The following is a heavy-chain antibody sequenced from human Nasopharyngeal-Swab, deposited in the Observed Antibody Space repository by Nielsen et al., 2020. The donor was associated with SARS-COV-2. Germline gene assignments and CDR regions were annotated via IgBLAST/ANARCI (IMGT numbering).Heavy chain of an antibody. J-gene: IGHJ4*02. CDR3: ARGGGSSSWVDY. V-gene: IGHV4-59*01. CDR2: IYYSGRT. D-gene: IGHD6-13*01. Sequence: WIRQPPGKGLEWIGYIYYSGRTNYNPSLKSRVTISVDTSKNQFSLKLSSVTAADTAVYYCARGGGSSSWVDYWGQGTLVTVSS.